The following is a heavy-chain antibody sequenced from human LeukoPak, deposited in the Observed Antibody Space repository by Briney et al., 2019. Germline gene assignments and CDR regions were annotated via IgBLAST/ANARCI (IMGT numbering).Heavy chain of an antibody. D-gene: IGHD5-24*01. CDR2: INPNSGGT. CDR3: ARYPSSRDGYAYYFDY. CDR1: GYTFTDSF. V-gene: IGHV1-2*06. J-gene: IGHJ4*02. Sequence: ASVKVSCKTSGYTFTDSFIHWVRQAPGQGLECVGRINPNSGGTNYAQKFQGRVTMTRDTSISTAYMELSRLRSDDTAVYYCARYPSSRDGYAYYFDYWGQGTLVTVSS.